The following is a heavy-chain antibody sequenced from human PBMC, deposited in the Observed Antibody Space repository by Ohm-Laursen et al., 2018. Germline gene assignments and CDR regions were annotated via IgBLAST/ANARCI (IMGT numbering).Heavy chain of an antibody. CDR1: GGSISSYY. V-gene: IGHV4-59*07. CDR2: IYYSGST. J-gene: IGHJ6*02. CDR3: ARALGGYPISYYYGMDV. Sequence: SDTLSLTCTVSGGSISSYYWSWIRQPPGKGLEWIGYIYYSGSTNYNPSLKSRVTISVDTSKNQFSLKLSSVTAADTAVYYCARALGGYPISYYYGMDVWGQGTMVTVSS. D-gene: IGHD7-27*01.